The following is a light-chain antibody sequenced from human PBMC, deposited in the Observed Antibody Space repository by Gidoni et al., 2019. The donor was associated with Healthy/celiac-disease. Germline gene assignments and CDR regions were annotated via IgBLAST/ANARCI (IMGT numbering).Light chain of an antibody. CDR2: DVS. CDR1: SSDVGGYKY. J-gene: IGLJ2*01. Sequence: QSALTQPASVSGSPGQSITISCTGTSSDVGGYKYVSWNQQHSGKAPKLMIYDVSNRPSGVSNRFSGSKSGNTASLTISGLQAEDEADYYCSSYTSSSTLFGGGTKLTVL. CDR3: SSYTSSSTL. V-gene: IGLV2-14*01.